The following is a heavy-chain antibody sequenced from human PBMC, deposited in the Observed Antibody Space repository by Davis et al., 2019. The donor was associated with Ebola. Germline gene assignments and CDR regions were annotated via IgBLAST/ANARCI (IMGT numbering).Heavy chain of an antibody. Sequence: GGSLRLSCAASGFTFTSYAMHWVRQAPGQRLEWMGWINAGNGNTKYSQKFQGRVTITRDTSASTAYMELSSLRSEDTAVYYCARATIFGWFDYWGQGTLVTVSS. D-gene: IGHD3-3*01. CDR3: ARATIFGWFDY. J-gene: IGHJ4*02. V-gene: IGHV1-3*01. CDR1: GFTFTSYA. CDR2: INAGNGNT.